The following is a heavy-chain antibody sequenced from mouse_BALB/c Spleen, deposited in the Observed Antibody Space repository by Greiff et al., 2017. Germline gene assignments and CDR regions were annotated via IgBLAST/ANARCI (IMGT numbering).Heavy chain of an antibody. CDR3: ARDRITTVVAKAMDY. V-gene: IGHV2-9*02. CDR1: GFSLTSYG. Sequence: VQGVESGPGLVAPSQSLSITCTVSGFSLTSYGVHWVRQPPGKGLEWLGVIWAGGSTNYNSALMSRLSISKDNSKSQVFLKMNSLQTDDTAMYYCARDRITTVVAKAMDYWGQGTSVTVSS. D-gene: IGHD1-1*01. CDR2: IWAGGST. J-gene: IGHJ4*01.